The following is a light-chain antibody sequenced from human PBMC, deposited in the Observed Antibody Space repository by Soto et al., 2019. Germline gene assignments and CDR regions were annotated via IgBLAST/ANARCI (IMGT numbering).Light chain of an antibody. Sequence: QSALTQPASVSGSPGQSITISCTGTSGDIGSYNRVSWYQQHPGKAPKLIIYEVTDRPSGVSNRFSGSKSGNTASLTISGLQAEDEADYYCCSYAGSPLMVFGTGTKLTVL. CDR2: EVT. V-gene: IGLV2-14*01. CDR1: SGDIGSYNR. J-gene: IGLJ1*01. CDR3: CSYAGSPLMV.